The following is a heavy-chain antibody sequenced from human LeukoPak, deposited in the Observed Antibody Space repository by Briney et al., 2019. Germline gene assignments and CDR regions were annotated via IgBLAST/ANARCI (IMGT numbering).Heavy chain of an antibody. CDR1: GFTFSSYA. D-gene: IGHD5-18*01. CDR3: ARDRVGYSYGLFDY. J-gene: IGHJ4*02. CDR2: ISYDGSNK. Sequence: GRSLRLSCAASGFTFSSYAMHWVRQAPGKGLEWVAVISYDGSNKYYADSVKGRFTISRDNSKNTLYLQMNSLRAEDTAVYYCARDRVGYSYGLFDYWGQGTLVTVSS. V-gene: IGHV3-30-3*01.